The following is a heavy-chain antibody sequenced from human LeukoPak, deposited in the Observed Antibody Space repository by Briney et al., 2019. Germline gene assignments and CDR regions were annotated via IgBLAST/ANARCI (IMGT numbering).Heavy chain of an antibody. CDR3: ARGGSSSYHYFYYMDG. CDR2: IIPIFGTA. V-gene: IGHV1-69*01. D-gene: IGHD6-13*01. CDR1: GGTFSSYA. J-gene: IGHJ6*03. Sequence: SVKVSCKASGGTFSSYAISWVRQAPGQGLEWMGGIIPIFGTANYAQKFQGRVTITADESTSTAYMELSSLRSEDTAVYYCARGGSSSYHYFYYMDGWGKGTTVTVSS.